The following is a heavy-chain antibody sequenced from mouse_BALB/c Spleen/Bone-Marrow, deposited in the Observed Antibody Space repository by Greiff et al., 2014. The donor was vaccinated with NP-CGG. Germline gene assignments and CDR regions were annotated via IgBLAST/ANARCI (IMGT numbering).Heavy chain of an antibody. V-gene: IGHV1-4*02. J-gene: IGHJ2*01. CDR2: INPSSGYN. Sequence: VQGVESAAELARPGASVKMSCKASGYSFTSYTMHWVKQRPGQGLEWIGYINPSSGYNEYNQKFKDKTTLTADKSSSTAYMQLSSLTSEDSAVYYCARPYGNYVYYWGQGTTLTVSS. CDR1: GYSFTSYT. D-gene: IGHD2-10*02. CDR3: ARPYGNYVYY.